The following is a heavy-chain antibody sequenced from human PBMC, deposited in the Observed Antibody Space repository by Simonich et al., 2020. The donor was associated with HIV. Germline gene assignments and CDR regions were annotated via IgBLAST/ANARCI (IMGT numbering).Heavy chain of an antibody. V-gene: IGHV1-2*02. CDR1: GYTFTGYF. CDR2: IHPHSGAP. D-gene: IGHD1-26*01. CDR3: ARSLMVGGVYHYYAMDV. J-gene: IGHJ6*02. Sequence: QVQLVQSGAEARKPGASVKVSCKASGYTFTGYFVHWVRQAPGQGLEYLVCIHPHSGAPNYAQKFQGRVTRTRDTSITTAYMELSRLRSDDTAVYYCARSLMVGGVYHYYAMDVWGQGTTVTVSS.